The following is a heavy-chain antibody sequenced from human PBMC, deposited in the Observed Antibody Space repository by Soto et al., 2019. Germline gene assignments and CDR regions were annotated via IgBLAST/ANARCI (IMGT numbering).Heavy chain of an antibody. D-gene: IGHD1-7*01. CDR1: GDSCTSYW. V-gene: IGHV5-51*01. CDR3: AGTTSLQWYYMDV. CDR2: IYPGDSDT. Sequence: ESLRISSRGSGDSCTSYWIGWVRQMPGKGLEWMGIIYPGDSDTRYSPSFQGQVTISADKSISTAYLQWSSLKASDTAMYYCAGTTSLQWYYMDVWDKGTTVTVSS. J-gene: IGHJ6*03.